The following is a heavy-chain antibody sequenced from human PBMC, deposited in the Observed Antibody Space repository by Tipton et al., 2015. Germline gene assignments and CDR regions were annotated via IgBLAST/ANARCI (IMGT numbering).Heavy chain of an antibody. CDR2: IYYSGST. Sequence: LRLSCTVSGGSISGTNYYWGWIRQPPGKGLEWIGSIYYSGSTYYNPSLQSRVTISVDTSKNHFSLKLTSVTAADTAVYYCVGQQWLVSDYFDFWGQGTLVTVSS. V-gene: IGHV4-39*01. D-gene: IGHD6-19*01. J-gene: IGHJ4*02. CDR3: VGQQWLVSDYFDF. CDR1: GGSISGTNYY.